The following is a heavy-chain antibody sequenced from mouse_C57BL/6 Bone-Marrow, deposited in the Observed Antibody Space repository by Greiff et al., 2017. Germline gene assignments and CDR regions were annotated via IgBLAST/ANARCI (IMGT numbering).Heavy chain of an antibody. Sequence: LLESGAELARPGASVKLSCKASGYTFTSYGISWVKQRTGQGLEWIGEIYPRSGNTYYNEKFKGKATLTADKSSSTAYMELRSLTSEDSAVYFCAKLWSDSAYWGQGTLVTVSA. CDR2: IYPRSGNT. J-gene: IGHJ3*01. D-gene: IGHD1-1*02. CDR3: AKLWSDSAY. CDR1: GYTFTSYG. V-gene: IGHV1-81*01.